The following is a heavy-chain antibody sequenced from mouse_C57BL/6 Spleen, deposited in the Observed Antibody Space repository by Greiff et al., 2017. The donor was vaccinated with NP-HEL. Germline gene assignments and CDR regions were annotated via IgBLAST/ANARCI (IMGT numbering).Heavy chain of an antibody. CDR1: GYAFSSYW. D-gene: IGHD3-2*02. CDR3: ARGGVAQARAMDY. V-gene: IGHV1-80*01. CDR2: IYPGDGDT. Sequence: QVQLQQSGAELVKPGASVKISCKASGYAFSSYWMNWVKQRPGKGLEWIGQIYPGDGDTTYNGKFKGKATLTADKSSSTAYMQLSSLTSEDSAVYFCARGGVAQARAMDYWGQGTSVTVSS. J-gene: IGHJ4*01.